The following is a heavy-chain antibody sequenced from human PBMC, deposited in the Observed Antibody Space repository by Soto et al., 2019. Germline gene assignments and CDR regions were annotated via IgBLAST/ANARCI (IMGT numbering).Heavy chain of an antibody. CDR1: GGSISSGAYS. J-gene: IGHJ4*02. D-gene: IGHD2-21*01. CDR2: IYHSGST. Sequence: ILCHTCAVAGGSISSGAYSCSWIRQQPGKGLEWIGYIYHSGSTYYNPSLKSRVTISVNRSKNQFSLKLSSVTAADTAVYYCARDSIGRYLDYWGQGTLVTVS. V-gene: IGHV4-30-2*01. CDR3: ARDSIGRYLDY.